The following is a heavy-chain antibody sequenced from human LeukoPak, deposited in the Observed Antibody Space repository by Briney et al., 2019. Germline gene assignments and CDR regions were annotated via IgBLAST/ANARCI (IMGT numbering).Heavy chain of an antibody. V-gene: IGHV4-59*01. D-gene: IGHD3-22*01. Sequence: PSETLSLTCTVSGGSISSYYWSWIRQPPGKGLEWIGYIYYSGSTNYNPSLKSRVTISVDTSKNQFSLKLSSVTAADTAVYCCARGGSSGYQFDYWGQGTLVTVSS. CDR1: GGSISSYY. CDR3: ARGGSSGYQFDY. J-gene: IGHJ4*02. CDR2: IYYSGST.